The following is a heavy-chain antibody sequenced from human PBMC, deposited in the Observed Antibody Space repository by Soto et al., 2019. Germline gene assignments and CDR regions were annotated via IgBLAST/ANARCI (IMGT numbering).Heavy chain of an antibody. CDR1: GFTFSSYG. CDR2: IWYDGSNK. Sequence: QVQLVESGGGVVQPGRSLRLSCAASGFTFSSYGMHWVRQAPGKGLEWVAVIWYDGSNKYYADSVKGRFTISRDNSKNTLYLQMNILRANATAVYYCARGGGLWFGELVSHYFDYWGQGTLVTVSS. CDR3: ARGGGLWFGELVSHYFDY. D-gene: IGHD3-10*01. V-gene: IGHV3-33*01. J-gene: IGHJ4*02.